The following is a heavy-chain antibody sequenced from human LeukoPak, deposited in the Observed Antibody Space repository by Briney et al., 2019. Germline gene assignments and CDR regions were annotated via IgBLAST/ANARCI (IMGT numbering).Heavy chain of an antibody. CDR2: ISSSSSYI. CDR1: GFTFSSYS. J-gene: IGHJ3*02. Sequence: GGSLRLSCVASGFTFSSYSMNWVRQAPGKGLEWVSSISSSSSYIYYADSVKGRFTISRDNAKNSLYLQMNSLRAEDTAVYYCARGFYGDYVYRDAFDIWGQGTMVTVSS. V-gene: IGHV3-21*01. CDR3: ARGFYGDYVYRDAFDI. D-gene: IGHD4-17*01.